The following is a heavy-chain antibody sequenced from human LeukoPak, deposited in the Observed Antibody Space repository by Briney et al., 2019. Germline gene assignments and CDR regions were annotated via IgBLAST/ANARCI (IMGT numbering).Heavy chain of an antibody. J-gene: IGHJ4*02. Sequence: GGSLRLSCAASGFTFDNYAVTWARQAPGKGLEWVSGINGRGDRTYYAASVKGRFTISRDNAKNTLYLQMNSLRAEDTAVYYCARSSGWYPISWGQGTLVTVSS. CDR3: ARSSGWYPIS. D-gene: IGHD6-19*01. V-gene: IGHV3-23*01. CDR1: GFTFDNYA. CDR2: INGRGDRT.